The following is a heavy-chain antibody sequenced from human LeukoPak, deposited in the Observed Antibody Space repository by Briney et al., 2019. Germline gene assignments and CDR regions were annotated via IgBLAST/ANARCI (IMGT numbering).Heavy chain of an antibody. Sequence: ASVKVSCKASGYTFTGYYIHWVRLAPGQGLEWMGWINPNSGATNNAQKFQGRVTMTRGTSISTAYMELSKLRSDDTAVYYCARTYCGGDCYLNDAFDIWGQGTMVTVSS. D-gene: IGHD2-21*01. CDR3: ARTYCGGDCYLNDAFDI. V-gene: IGHV1-2*02. CDR1: GYTFTGYY. J-gene: IGHJ3*02. CDR2: INPNSGAT.